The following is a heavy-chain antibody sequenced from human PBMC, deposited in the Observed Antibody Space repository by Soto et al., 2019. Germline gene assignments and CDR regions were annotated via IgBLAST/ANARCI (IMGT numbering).Heavy chain of an antibody. CDR1: GFTFSSYG. Sequence: QLKLVESGGGVVQPGRSLRLSCAASGFTFSSYGMHWVRQAPGKGLEWVAIVWYDGSRQYYTVSLKGRFTISRDNSKNMVYVHMNSLRAEDTAVYYCSRGGLAAAAIDTWGQGTLVNVSS. CDR2: VWYDGSRQ. D-gene: IGHD2-2*02. V-gene: IGHV3-33*01. J-gene: IGHJ4*02. CDR3: SRGGLAAAAIDT.